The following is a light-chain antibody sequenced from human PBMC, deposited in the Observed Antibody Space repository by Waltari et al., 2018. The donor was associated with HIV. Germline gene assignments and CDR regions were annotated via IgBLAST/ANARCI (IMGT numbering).Light chain of an antibody. J-gene: IGLJ2*01. V-gene: IGLV2-14*01. CDR3: SSHRLNLLV. CDR2: EVT. CDR1: KSDIGDYDL. Sequence: QSALAQPASVSGSLGQSVTISCTGTKSDIGDYDLVSWFKQVPDKAPELIIYEVTKRPSGISSRFSGSKSGNTASLTISGLQADDEADYYCSSHRLNLLVFGGGTTVTVL.